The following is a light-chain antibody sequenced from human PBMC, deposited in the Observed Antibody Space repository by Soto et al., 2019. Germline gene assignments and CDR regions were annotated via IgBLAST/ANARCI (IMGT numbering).Light chain of an antibody. CDR1: SGSVSSSNY. V-gene: IGLV8-61*01. CDR3: VLYVGSGIVV. CDR2: NTN. J-gene: IGLJ2*01. Sequence: QTVVTQEPPFSVPPGRTVTLTCGLSSGSVSSSNYPSWYQQTPGQAPRTLRDNTNIRSSGVPDRFSGSLLGNKAALTITGAQAEDECVYYCVLYVGSGIVVFGGGTKLTVL.